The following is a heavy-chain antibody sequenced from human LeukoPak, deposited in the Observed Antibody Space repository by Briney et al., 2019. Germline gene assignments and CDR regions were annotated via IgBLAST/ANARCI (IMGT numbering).Heavy chain of an antibody. CDR3: ARHRETAAGTMDY. D-gene: IGHD6-13*01. CDR2: IYYSGST. V-gene: IGHV4-39*01. Sequence: SETLSLTCTVSGGSISSSSYYWGWLRQPPGKGLEWIGSIYYSGSTYYNPSLKSRVTISVDTSKNQFSLKLSSVTAADTAVYYCARHRETAAGTMDYWGQGTLVTVSS. CDR1: GGSISSSSYY. J-gene: IGHJ4*02.